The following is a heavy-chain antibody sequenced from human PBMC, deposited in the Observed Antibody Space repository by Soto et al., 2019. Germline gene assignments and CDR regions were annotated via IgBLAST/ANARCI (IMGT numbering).Heavy chain of an antibody. CDR2: MNPNSGNT. CDR1: GCTFTSYD. J-gene: IGHJ5*02. CDR3: ARSPDIVVVPANWFDP. Sequence: ASVKVSCKASGCTFTSYDINWVRQATGQGLEWMGWMNPNSGNTGYAQKFQGRVTMTRNTSISTAYMELSSLRSEDTAVYYCARSPDIVVVPANWFDPWGQGTLVTVSS. D-gene: IGHD2-2*01. V-gene: IGHV1-8*01.